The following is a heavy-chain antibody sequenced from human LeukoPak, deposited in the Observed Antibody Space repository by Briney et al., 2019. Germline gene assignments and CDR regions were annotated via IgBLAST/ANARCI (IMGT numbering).Heavy chain of an antibody. CDR1: GYTLTELS. J-gene: IGHJ4*02. Sequence: ASVKVSCKVSGYTLTELSMHWVRQAPGEGLEWMGGFDPEDGETIYAQKFQGRVTMTEDTSTDTAYMELSSLRSEDTAVYYCATGISIQLWSTLGYWGQGTLVTVSS. V-gene: IGHV1-24*01. D-gene: IGHD5-18*01. CDR3: ATGISIQLWSTLGY. CDR2: FDPEDGET.